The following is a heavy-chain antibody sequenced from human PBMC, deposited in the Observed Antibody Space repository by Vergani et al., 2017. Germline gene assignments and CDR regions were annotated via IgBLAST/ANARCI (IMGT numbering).Heavy chain of an antibody. CDR3: ARCRYYMDV. CDR2: MNPNRDNT. J-gene: IGHJ6*03. CDR1: GYTFTSYD. Sequence: QVQLVQSGAEVKKPGPSVTVSCKVSGYTFTSYDINWVRLDTGQGIEWMGWMNPNRDNTCYAQKFQGRVTMTRNTSISTAYMELSSLRSEDTAVYYCARCRYYMDVWGKGTTVTVSS. V-gene: IGHV1-8*01. D-gene: IGHD1-14*01.